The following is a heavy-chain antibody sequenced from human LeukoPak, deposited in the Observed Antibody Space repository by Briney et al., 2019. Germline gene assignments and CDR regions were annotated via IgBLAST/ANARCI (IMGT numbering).Heavy chain of an antibody. Sequence: ASVKVSCKVSGYTLTELSMHWVRQAPGKGLEWMGGFDPEDGETIYAQKFQGRVTMTEDTSTDTAYMELSSLRSEDTAVYYCATYTMVREHFDYWGQGTLVTVSS. CDR3: ATYTMVREHFDY. D-gene: IGHD3-10*01. CDR2: FDPEDGET. J-gene: IGHJ4*02. CDR1: GYTLTELS. V-gene: IGHV1-24*01.